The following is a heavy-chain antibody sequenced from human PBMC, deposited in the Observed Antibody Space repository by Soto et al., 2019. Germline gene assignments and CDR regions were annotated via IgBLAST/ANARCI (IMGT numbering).Heavy chain of an antibody. J-gene: IGHJ6*02. CDR2: IYYGGIT. V-gene: IGHV4-30-4*01. CDR1: GGSISNGDYY. Sequence: QVQLQESGPGLVKPSETLSLTCNVFGGSISNGDYYWSWIRQPPGKGLQYIGYIYYGGITNYNPSLTSRLTMSIDRFANHFSLTLTSVTAADTAVYYCARVSGQYYSGVDDWGQGTTVIVSS. CDR3: ARVSGQYYSGVDD.